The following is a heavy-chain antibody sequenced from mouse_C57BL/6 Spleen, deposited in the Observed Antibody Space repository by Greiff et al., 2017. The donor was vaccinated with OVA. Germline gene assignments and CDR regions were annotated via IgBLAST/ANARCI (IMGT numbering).Heavy chain of an antibody. CDR2: IWSGGSP. V-gene: IGHV2-2*01. J-gene: IGHJ4*01. CDR3: ARGLDEGSY. D-gene: IGHD3-3*01. CDR1: GFSLTSYG. Sequence: VKLMESGPGLVQPSQSLSITCTVSGFSLTSYGVHWVRQSPGKGLEWLGVIWSGGSPAYNAAFISRLSISKDNSKSQVFFKMSSLQADDTAIYYCARGLDEGSYWGQGTSVTVSS.